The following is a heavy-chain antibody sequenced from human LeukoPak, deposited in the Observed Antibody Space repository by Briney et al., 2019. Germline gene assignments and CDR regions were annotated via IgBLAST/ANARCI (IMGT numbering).Heavy chain of an antibody. CDR2: INPNSGGT. V-gene: IGHV1-2*02. CDR1: GYTFTGYY. J-gene: IGHJ4*02. Sequence: ASVKVSCKASGYTFTGYYMHWVRQAPGQGLEWMGWINPNSGGTNYAQKFQGSVTMTRDTSISTAYMELSRLRSDDTAVYYCARIPVGETLPYYFDYWGQGTLVTVSS. D-gene: IGHD3-10*01. CDR3: ARIPVGETLPYYFDY.